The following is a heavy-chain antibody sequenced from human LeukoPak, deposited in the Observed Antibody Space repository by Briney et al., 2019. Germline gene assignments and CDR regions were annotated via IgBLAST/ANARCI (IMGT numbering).Heavy chain of an antibody. D-gene: IGHD3-22*01. CDR2: IYTRGST. J-gene: IGHJ3*02. Sequence: SETLSLTCTVSGGSISSGTYYWSWIRQPAGKGLEWIGRIYTRGSTNYNPSLKSRVTISVDTSKNQFSLKLSSVTAADTAVYYCAREGGHRLYYYDSSSRDAFDIWGQGTMVTVSS. CDR1: GGSISSGTYY. CDR3: AREGGHRLYYYDSSSRDAFDI. V-gene: IGHV4-61*02.